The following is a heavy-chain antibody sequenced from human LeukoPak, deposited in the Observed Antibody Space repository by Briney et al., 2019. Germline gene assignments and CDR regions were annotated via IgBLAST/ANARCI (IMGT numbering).Heavy chain of an antibody. J-gene: IGHJ3*02. V-gene: IGHV3-23*01. CDR3: AKDRVVVINGACDI. D-gene: IGHD3-22*01. CDR2: ISGSGCST. CDR1: GFTFSSYA. Sequence: GRSMRPSCAASGFTFSSYAMSWVRQPPGKGLEWVSAISGSGCSTYYANSVKGRFTISRDNSKNPMYLQMNSLRAGDTAVFFCAKDRVVVINGACDIWGRGTMVTVSS.